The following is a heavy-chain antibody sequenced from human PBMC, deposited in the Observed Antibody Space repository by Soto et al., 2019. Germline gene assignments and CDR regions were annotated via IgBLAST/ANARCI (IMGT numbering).Heavy chain of an antibody. D-gene: IGHD2-2*03. J-gene: IGHJ6*04. CDR1: GGSISSYY. CDR2: IYTSGST. Sequence: SETLSLTCIVSGGSISSYYWSWIRQPAGKGLEWIGRIYTSGSTNYNPSLKSRVTMSVDTSKNQFSLKLSSVTAADTAVYYCARTRSFTLGLYHDGMDVWGKGTTVPDSS. CDR3: ARTRSFTLGLYHDGMDV. V-gene: IGHV4-4*07.